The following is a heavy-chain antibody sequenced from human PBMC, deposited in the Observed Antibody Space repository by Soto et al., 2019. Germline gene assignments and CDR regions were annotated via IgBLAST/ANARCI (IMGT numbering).Heavy chain of an antibody. Sequence: GGSLRLSCAASGFTFSSYAMHWVRQAPGKGLEWVAVISYDGSNKYYADSVKGRFTISRDNSKNTLYLQMNSLRAEDTAVYYCARAYTYIVVVTAFDYWGQGTLVTVSS. CDR2: ISYDGSNK. J-gene: IGHJ4*02. CDR3: ARAYTYIVVVTAFDY. D-gene: IGHD2-21*02. CDR1: GFTFSSYA. V-gene: IGHV3-30-3*01.